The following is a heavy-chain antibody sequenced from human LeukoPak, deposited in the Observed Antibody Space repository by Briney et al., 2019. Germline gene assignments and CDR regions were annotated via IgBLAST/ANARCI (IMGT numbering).Heavy chain of an antibody. J-gene: IGHJ4*02. Sequence: SETLSLTCTVSGDSLFGNTYYWGWLRQPPGKELEWIASIYYTGTTYYNPSLKSRVTMSVDTSQNQFPLRLSSVTAADTAVYYCVRNPGGKYYFDYWGQGTLVSVSS. CDR2: IYYTGTT. CDR3: VRNPGGKYYFDY. CDR1: GDSLFGNTYY. V-gene: IGHV4-39*06.